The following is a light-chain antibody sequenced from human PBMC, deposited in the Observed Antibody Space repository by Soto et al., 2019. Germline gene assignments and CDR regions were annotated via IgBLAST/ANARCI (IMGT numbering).Light chain of an antibody. J-gene: IGKJ4*01. CDR2: AAS. CDR1: QSISTL. V-gene: IGKV1-27*01. CDR3: QRAYYPLFS. Sequence: LSSYVGDTVSITCRAGQSISTLLAWYQQKPGEIPKLLIYAASTLESGIPPRFSGSGSGTDFTLTINNLQPEDVATYCCQRAYYPLFSFGGGGKVEIK.